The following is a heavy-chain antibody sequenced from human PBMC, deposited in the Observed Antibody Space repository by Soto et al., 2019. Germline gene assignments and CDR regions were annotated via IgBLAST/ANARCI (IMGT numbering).Heavy chain of an antibody. J-gene: IGHJ5*02. V-gene: IGHV2-5*02. CDR3: AHSVWSGYAHGWFDP. CDR1: GFSLSTSGVG. D-gene: IGHD3-3*01. CDR2: IYWDDDK. Sequence: QITLKESGPTLVKPTQTLTLTCTFSGFSLSTSGVGVGWIRQPPGKALEWLALIYWDDDKRYSPSLKSLLTITKDTSKNQVVLTMTDMDPVDTATYYCAHSVWSGYAHGWFDPWGQGTLVTVSS.